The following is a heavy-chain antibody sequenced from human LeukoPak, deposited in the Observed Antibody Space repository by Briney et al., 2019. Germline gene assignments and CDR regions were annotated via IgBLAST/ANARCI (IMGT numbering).Heavy chain of an antibody. CDR3: ARGYCGGDCYSSWFDP. D-gene: IGHD2-21*02. Sequence: SETLSLTCAVYGGSFSGYYWSWIRQPPGKGLEWIGEINRSGSTNYNPSLKGRVTISVDTSKNQFSLKLSSVTAADTAVYYCARGYCGGDCYSSWFDPWGQGTLVTVSS. V-gene: IGHV4-34*01. CDR2: INRSGST. J-gene: IGHJ5*02. CDR1: GGSFSGYY.